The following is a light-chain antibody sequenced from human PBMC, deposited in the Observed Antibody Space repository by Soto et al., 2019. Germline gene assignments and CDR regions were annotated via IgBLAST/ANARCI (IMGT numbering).Light chain of an antibody. CDR2: GAS. CDR3: QQYNYWPLYT. CDR1: QSLSSN. Sequence: EIVMTQSPTTLSVSPGEGATLSCRASQSLSSNLAWYQQKPGQSPRLLIYGASTRASGIPARFSGSGSGTEFILTISSLESEDFAVYYCQQYNYWPLYTFGQGTKLEIK. J-gene: IGKJ2*01. V-gene: IGKV3-15*01.